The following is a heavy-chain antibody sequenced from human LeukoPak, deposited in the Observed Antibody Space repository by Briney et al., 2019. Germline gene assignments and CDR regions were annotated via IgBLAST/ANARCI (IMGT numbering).Heavy chain of an antibody. J-gene: IGHJ6*02. D-gene: IGHD6-13*01. Sequence: PSETLSLTCSVSGDPVNSYYWSWLRHPPGKGLEWIGYIYYSGSPNYNPSLKSRVTIPVDTSKNQFSMKLTSVTAADTAVYYCARMLRGSSWPGTPDYYYGMDVWGQGTTVTVSS. CDR2: IYYSGSP. V-gene: IGHV4-59*02. CDR3: ARMLRGSSWPGTPDYYYGMDV. CDR1: GDPVNSYY.